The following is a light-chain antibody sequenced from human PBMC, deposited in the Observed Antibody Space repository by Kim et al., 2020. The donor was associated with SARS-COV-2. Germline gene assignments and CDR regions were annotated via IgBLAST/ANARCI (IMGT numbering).Light chain of an antibody. Sequence: SITISCTGTRRDVGNYNLVSWYQQRPGKAPKLIIFEVSKRPSGVSNRFSGSKSGDTASLTISGLQAEDESDYYCCSYAGSSTFVVFGGGTQLTVL. CDR2: EVS. CDR3: CSYAGSSTFVV. J-gene: IGLJ2*01. CDR1: RRDVGNYNL. V-gene: IGLV2-23*02.